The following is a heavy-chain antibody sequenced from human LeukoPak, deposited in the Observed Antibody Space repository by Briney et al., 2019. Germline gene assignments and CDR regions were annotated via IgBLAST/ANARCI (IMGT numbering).Heavy chain of an antibody. CDR3: ARGQYYYGSGSSDY. Sequence: GRSLRLSCTTSGFTFSPYSMHWVRQAPGKGLEWVAVISYDGSNKYYADSVKGRFTISRDNSKNTLYLQMNSLRAEDTAVYYCARGQYYYGSGSSDYWGQGTLVTVSS. V-gene: IGHV3-30*04. D-gene: IGHD3-10*01. CDR2: ISYDGSNK. CDR1: GFTFSPYS. J-gene: IGHJ4*02.